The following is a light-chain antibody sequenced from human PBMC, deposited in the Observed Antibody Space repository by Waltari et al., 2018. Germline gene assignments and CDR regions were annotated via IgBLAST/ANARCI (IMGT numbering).Light chain of an antibody. CDR1: QDIGYN. CDR2: DTS. Sequence: DIQMTQSPSSLSPSVGDRVTITCQASQDIGYNLNWYQHIPGKAPELLIYDTSNLEAGVPSRFSGGGSRTDFTFTISSLQPEDIATYYCQQFHELPYTFGQGTKLEIK. CDR3: QQFHELPYT. J-gene: IGKJ2*01. V-gene: IGKV1-33*01.